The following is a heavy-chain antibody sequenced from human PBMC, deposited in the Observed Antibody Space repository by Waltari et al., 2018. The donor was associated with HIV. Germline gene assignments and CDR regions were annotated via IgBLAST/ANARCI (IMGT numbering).Heavy chain of an antibody. Sequence: QVQLQESGPGLVKPSQTLSLTCTVSGGSISSGSYYWSWIRQPAGKGLEWIGRIYISGITNYNPALRSRVTISVDTSKNHFSLKLSSVTAADTAVYYCARGVPAATDWFDPWGQGTLVTVSS. J-gene: IGHJ5*02. V-gene: IGHV4-61*02. CDR3: ARGVPAATDWFDP. CDR1: GGSISSGSYY. CDR2: IYISGIT. D-gene: IGHD2-2*01.